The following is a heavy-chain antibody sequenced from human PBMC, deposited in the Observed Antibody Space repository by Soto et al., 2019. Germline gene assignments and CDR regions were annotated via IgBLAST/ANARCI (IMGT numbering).Heavy chain of an antibody. J-gene: IGHJ4*02. D-gene: IGHD2-8*01. CDR3: ARDVWHAFRE. Sequence: QVQLVQSGVEMKEPGASVMVSCKASGYTFTSNGISWVRQAPGQGLEWMGWISANSGNTNYAEKFQGRVTMTKDTSTSTVYMELRSLRYDDTAVCYCARDVWHAFREWGQGTLVTVSS. CDR1: GYTFTSNG. CDR2: ISANSGNT. V-gene: IGHV1-18*01.